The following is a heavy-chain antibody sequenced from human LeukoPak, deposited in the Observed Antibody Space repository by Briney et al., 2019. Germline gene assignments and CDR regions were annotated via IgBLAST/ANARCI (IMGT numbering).Heavy chain of an antibody. V-gene: IGHV4-30-4*08. D-gene: IGHD2-15*01. CDR1: GGCVSSGDSY. J-gene: IGHJ4*02. CDR2: IYYSGST. CDR3: AREDEGCIDY. Sequence: SETLSLACTVSGGCVSSGDSYWSWIRQPPGKDLEWLGNIYYSGSTYYNPSLKSRVTISVDTTKNQFSLKLSSVTAANTAEYYCAREDEGCIDYWGQGTLVTVSS.